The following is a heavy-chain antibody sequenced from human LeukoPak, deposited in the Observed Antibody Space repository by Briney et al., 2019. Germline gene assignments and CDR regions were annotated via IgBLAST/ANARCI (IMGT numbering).Heavy chain of an antibody. CDR1: GGSISSYY. Sequence: SETLSLTCTVSGGSISSYYWSWIRQPPGKGLEWIGYIYYSGSTNYNPSLKSRVTISVDTSKNQSSLKLSSVTAADTAVYYCARYSSSWVLGPDDAFDIWGQGTMVTVSS. CDR2: IYYSGST. V-gene: IGHV4-59*01. D-gene: IGHD6-13*01. CDR3: ARYSSSWVLGPDDAFDI. J-gene: IGHJ3*02.